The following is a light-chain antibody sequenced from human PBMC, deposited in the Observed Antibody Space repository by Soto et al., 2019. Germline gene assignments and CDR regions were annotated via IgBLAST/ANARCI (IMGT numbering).Light chain of an antibody. J-gene: IGKJ1*01. Sequence: DIQMTQSPSTLSASVGDRVTITCRASQSISSWLAWYQQEPGKAPKLLISTASRLESGVPSRFSGSGSGTEFALTISSLQPDDFATYYCQQYSTYPWTFGQGTKVEIK. V-gene: IGKV1-5*03. CDR1: QSISSW. CDR3: QQYSTYPWT. CDR2: TAS.